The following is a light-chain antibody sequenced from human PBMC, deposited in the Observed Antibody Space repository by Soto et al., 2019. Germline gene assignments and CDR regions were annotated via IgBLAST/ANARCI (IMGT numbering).Light chain of an antibody. CDR2: DVS. V-gene: IGLV2-14*01. CDR3: SSYTSSSTPVV. J-gene: IGLJ2*01. CDR1: NSDVGGYNY. Sequence: QSALNQPASVSGSPGQSITISFTGTNSDVGGYNYVSWYQQHPGKAPKLMIYDVSNRPSGVSNRFSGSKSGNTASLTISGLQAEDEADYYCSSYTSSSTPVVFGGGTKVTVL.